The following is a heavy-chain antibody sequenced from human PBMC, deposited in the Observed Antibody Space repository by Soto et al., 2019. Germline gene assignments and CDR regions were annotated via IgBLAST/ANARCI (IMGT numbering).Heavy chain of an antibody. V-gene: IGHV4-39*01. J-gene: IGHJ5*02. D-gene: IGHD3-3*01. CDR2: IYYSGST. CDR1: GGSISSSSYY. CDR3: ARPAPPSFGVAISWFDP. Sequence: SETLSLTCTVSGGSISSSSYYWGWIRQPPGKGLEWIGSIYYSGSTYYNPSLKSRVTISVDTSKNQFSLKLSSVTAADTAVYYCARPAPPSFGVAISWFDPWGQGTLVTVSS.